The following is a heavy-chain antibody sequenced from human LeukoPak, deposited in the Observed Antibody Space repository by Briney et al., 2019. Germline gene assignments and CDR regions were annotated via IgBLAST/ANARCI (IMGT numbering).Heavy chain of an antibody. CDR1: GFTFSSYA. D-gene: IGHD3-22*01. J-gene: IGHJ4*02. V-gene: IGHV3-23*01. Sequence: GRSLRLSCAASGFTFSSYAMSWVRQAPGKGLEWVSAISGSGGSTYYADSVKGRFTISRDNSKNTLYLQMNSLRAEDTAVYYCAKDDSSGYYYFDYWGQGTLVTVSS. CDR3: AKDDSSGYYYFDY. CDR2: ISGSGGST.